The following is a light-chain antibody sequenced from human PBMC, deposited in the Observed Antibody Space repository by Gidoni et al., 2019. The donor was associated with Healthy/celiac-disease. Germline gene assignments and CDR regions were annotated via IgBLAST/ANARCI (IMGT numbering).Light chain of an antibody. J-gene: IGLJ2*01. Sequence: QPAPTQPASASGSPGQSITISCTGTSSDVGGYNYVSWYKQHPGKAPKLMIYEVSNRPSGVSNRFSGSKSGNTASLTISGLQAEDEADYYCSSYTSSTFVVFGGGTKLTVL. CDR3: SSYTSSTFVV. CDR1: SSDVGGYNY. CDR2: EVS. V-gene: IGLV2-14*01.